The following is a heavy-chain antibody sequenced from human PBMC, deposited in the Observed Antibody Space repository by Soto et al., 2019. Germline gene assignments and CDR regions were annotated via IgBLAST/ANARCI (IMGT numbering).Heavy chain of an antibody. Sequence: QVQLQESGPGLVKPSETLSLTCTVSGGSISSYYWSWIRQPPGKGLEWIGYIYYSGSTNYNPSLKSRVTISVDTSKNQFSLKLSSVTAADTAVYYCARAWGRVVAATQHYYYGMDVWGQGTTVTVSS. D-gene: IGHD2-15*01. CDR3: ARAWGRVVAATQHYYYGMDV. CDR1: GGSISSYY. J-gene: IGHJ6*02. V-gene: IGHV4-59*01. CDR2: IYYSGST.